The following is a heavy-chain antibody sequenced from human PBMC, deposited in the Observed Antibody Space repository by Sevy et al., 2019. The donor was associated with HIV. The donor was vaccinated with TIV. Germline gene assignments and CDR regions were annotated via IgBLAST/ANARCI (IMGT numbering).Heavy chain of an antibody. CDR1: GFTFNSHG. CDR3: VKDPLISLGADLFDY. V-gene: IGHV3-30*02. J-gene: IGHJ4*02. CDR2: IQYDGGNK. Sequence: GGSLRLSCATSGFTFNSHGMHWVRQAPGKGLEWVSFIQYDGGNKNYADSVKGRFTISRDNSKNTLYLQLSSLRTEDTALYYCVKDPLISLGADLFDYLGQGTLVTVSS. D-gene: IGHD7-27*01.